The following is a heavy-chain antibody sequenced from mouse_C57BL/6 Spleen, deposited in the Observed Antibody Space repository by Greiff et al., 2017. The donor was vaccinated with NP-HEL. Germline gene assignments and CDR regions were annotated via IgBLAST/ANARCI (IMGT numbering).Heavy chain of an antibody. V-gene: IGHV1-54*01. CDR3: ARGGREPFAY. J-gene: IGHJ3*01. Sequence: QVQLQQSGAELVRPGTSVKVSCKASGYAFTNYLIEWVKQRPGQGLEWIGVINPGSGGTNYNEKFKGKATLTADKSSSTAYMQLSSLTSEDSAVYFGARGGREPFAYWGQGTLVTVSA. CDR1: GYAFTNYL. CDR2: INPGSGGT.